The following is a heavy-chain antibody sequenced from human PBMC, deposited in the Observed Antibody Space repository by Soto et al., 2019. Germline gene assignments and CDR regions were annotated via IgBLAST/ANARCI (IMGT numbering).Heavy chain of an antibody. Sequence: PGGSLRLSCAASGFPFSSCSMNWVRQAPGKGLEWVSYISSGFTTIYYADSVKGRFTISRDNAKNSLYLQMNSLRAEDTAVYYCASVDSSSWIGAFDIWGQGTLVTVSS. J-gene: IGHJ3*02. CDR1: GFPFSSCS. CDR3: ASVDSSSWIGAFDI. D-gene: IGHD6-13*01. V-gene: IGHV3-48*01. CDR2: ISSGFTTI.